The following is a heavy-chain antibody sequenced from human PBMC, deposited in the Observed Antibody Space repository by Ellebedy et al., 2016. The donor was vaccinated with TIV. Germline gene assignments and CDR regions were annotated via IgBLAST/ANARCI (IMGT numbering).Heavy chain of an antibody. D-gene: IGHD6-13*01. J-gene: IGHJ4*02. CDR3: ARQRSGYSSSWYLD. Sequence: SETLSLXXTVSGGSISSSSYYWGWIRQPPGKGLEWIGSIYYSGSTYYNPSLKSRVTISVDTSKNQFSLKLSSVTAADTAVYYCARQRSGYSSSWYLDWGQGTLVTVSS. CDR1: GGSISSSSYY. V-gene: IGHV4-39*01. CDR2: IYYSGST.